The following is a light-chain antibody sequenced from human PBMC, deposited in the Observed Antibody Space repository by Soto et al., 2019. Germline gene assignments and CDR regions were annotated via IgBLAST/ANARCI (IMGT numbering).Light chain of an antibody. J-gene: IGLJ3*02. CDR3: CSFASGATFV. V-gene: IGLV2-23*02. CDR1: SSDVGGYNL. Sequence: QSALTQPASVSGSPGQSITISCTGTSSDVGGYNLVSWYQQHPGKAPKLIIYEANKRPSGVSDRFSASRSGNTASLTISSRRPEDEADYSCCSFASGATFVFGGGTKLTVL. CDR2: EAN.